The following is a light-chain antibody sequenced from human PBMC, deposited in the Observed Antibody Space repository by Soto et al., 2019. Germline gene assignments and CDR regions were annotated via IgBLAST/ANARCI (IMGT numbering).Light chain of an antibody. CDR2: NNN. V-gene: IGLV1-44*01. Sequence: QPVLTQPPSVSGTPGQRVTISCSGSSSNIGSNSVSWYQQLPGTAPKLLIFNNNQRPSGVPDRFSDSQSGSSASLAISGLQSEDEADYSCAAWDDRLNGWVFGGGTKLTVL. J-gene: IGLJ3*02. CDR3: AAWDDRLNGWV. CDR1: SSNIGSNS.